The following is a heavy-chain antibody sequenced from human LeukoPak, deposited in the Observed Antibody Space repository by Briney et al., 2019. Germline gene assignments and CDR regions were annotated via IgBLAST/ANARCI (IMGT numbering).Heavy chain of an antibody. J-gene: IGHJ4*02. Sequence: GASVKVSCKASGYTFTSYGINWVRQAPGQGLEWMGWISAYNGNTNYAQKLQGRVNMTTDTSTSTASMELRSLRSDDTAVYYCARDGVYDDRVFDYWGQGTLVTVSS. D-gene: IGHD5/OR15-5a*01. CDR1: GYTFTSYG. CDR2: ISAYNGNT. CDR3: ARDGVYDDRVFDY. V-gene: IGHV1-18*01.